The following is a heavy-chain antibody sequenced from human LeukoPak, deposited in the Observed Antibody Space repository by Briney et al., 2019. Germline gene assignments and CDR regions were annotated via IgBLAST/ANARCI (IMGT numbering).Heavy chain of an antibody. CDR3: ARAYVWGSYRHFDY. D-gene: IGHD3-16*02. J-gene: IGHJ4*02. CDR2: IYYSGST. Sequence: SSETLSLTCTVSGGSISSYYWSWIRQPPGKGLEWIGYIYYSGSTNYNPSLKSRVTMSVDTSKNQFSLKLSSVTAADTAVYYCARAYVWGSYRHFDYWGQGTLVTVSS. CDR1: GGSISSYY. V-gene: IGHV4-59*12.